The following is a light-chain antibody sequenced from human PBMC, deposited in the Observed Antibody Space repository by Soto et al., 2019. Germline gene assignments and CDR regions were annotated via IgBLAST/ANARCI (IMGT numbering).Light chain of an antibody. CDR1: QSVSSSY. V-gene: IGKV3-20*01. J-gene: IGKJ1*01. Sequence: EIVLTQSPGTLSLSPGERATLSCRASQSVSSSYLAWYQQKPGQAPRLLIYGASSRATGIPDRSSGSGSGTDFTLTISRLEPEDFAVYYCQQYGSSPPETFGQGTKV. CDR2: GAS. CDR3: QQYGSSPPET.